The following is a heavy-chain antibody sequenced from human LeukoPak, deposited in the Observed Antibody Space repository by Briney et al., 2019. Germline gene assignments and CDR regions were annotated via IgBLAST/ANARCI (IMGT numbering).Heavy chain of an antibody. Sequence: ASVKVSCEASGYTFTGYYMHWVRQAPGQGLEWMGWINPNSGGTNYAQKFQGRVTMTRDTSISTAYMELSRLRSDDTAVYYCARDTDLWFGSIDYWGQGTLVTVSS. CDR2: INPNSGGT. J-gene: IGHJ4*02. V-gene: IGHV1-2*02. CDR3: ARDTDLWFGSIDY. D-gene: IGHD3-10*01. CDR1: GYTFTGYY.